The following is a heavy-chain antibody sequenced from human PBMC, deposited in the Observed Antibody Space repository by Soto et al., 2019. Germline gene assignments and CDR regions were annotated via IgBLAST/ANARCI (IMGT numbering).Heavy chain of an antibody. D-gene: IGHD1-26*01. V-gene: IGHV4-30-4*01. CDR3: AREKSGVGGMAHSYWYFGL. J-gene: IGHJ2*01. CDR2: IYYSGST. Sequence: TRAACRGSVNNSEYDVTWTRKPPGKGLGWIGYIYYSGSTYVTPSLKSRLSMSLDTSKNQFSLKLTSVTAADTAVYYCAREKSGVGGMAHSYWYFGLSGSRPL. CDR1: RGSVNNSEYD.